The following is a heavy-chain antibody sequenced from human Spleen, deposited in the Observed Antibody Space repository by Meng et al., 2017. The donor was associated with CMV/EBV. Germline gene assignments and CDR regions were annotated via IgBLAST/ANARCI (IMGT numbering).Heavy chain of an antibody. J-gene: IGHJ4*02. CDR2: ISGSGGST. CDR3: ARDRRGRWLQNPGGFDN. V-gene: IGHV3-23*01. CDR1: EFTFSNFA. D-gene: IGHD5-24*01. Sequence: GESLKISCAASEFTFSNFAMSWVRQAPGKGLEWVSAISGSGGSTYYADSVKGRFTISRDNSKNTLYLQMNSLRAEDTAVYYCARDRRGRWLQNPGGFDNWGQGTLVTVSS.